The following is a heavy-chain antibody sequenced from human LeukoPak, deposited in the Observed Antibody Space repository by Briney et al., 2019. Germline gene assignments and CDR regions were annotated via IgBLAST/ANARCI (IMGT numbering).Heavy chain of an antibody. J-gene: IGHJ3*02. CDR3: ASGLTASGAFDI. CDR2: MNPNSGNT. Sequence: ASVKVSCKASGYTFTSYDINWVRQATGQGLEWMGWMNPNSGNTGYAQKFQGRVTMTRNTSISTAYMELSGLRSEDTAVYYCASGLTASGAFDIWGQGTMVTVSS. V-gene: IGHV1-8*01. CDR1: GYTFTSYD.